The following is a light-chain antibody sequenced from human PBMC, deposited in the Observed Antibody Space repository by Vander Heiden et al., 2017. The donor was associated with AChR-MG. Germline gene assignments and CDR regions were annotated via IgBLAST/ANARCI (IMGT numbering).Light chain of an antibody. V-gene: IGLV2-23*02. J-gene: IGLJ2*01. CDR2: EVS. Sequence: QSALTQPAAVSGSPGQSITISGTGTSSDVGSYNLVSWYHKHTGKAPKLMIYEVSKRPSVVSNRFSGSTSGNTASLTISGLQAEDEDDDYCCSYDGSSTFDVVFGGGTKLTVL. CDR3: CSYDGSSTFDVV. CDR1: SSDVGSYNL.